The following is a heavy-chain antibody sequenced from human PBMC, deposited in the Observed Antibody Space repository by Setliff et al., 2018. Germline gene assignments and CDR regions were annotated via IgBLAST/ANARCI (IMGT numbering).Heavy chain of an antibody. CDR2: ISDDGTND. CDR3: AVGRRDGYNYPFDY. D-gene: IGHD5-12*01. J-gene: IGHJ4*02. CDR1: GFSVSTFS. Sequence: PGGSLRLSCAASGFSVSTFSMHWVRQTPVKGLEWVATISDDGTNDFYADSVKGRFTVFRDDAKDSMYLQMNNLGVGDTAVYYCAVGRRDGYNYPFDYWGQGTLVTVSS. V-gene: IGHV3-30*03.